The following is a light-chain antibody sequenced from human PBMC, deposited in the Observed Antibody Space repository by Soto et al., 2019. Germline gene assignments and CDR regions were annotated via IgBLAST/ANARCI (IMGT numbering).Light chain of an antibody. CDR1: QSVSSN. Sequence: EIVMTQSPATLSVSPGDRATLSCRASQSVSSNVAWSQQKPGQATRLRIYGASTRDTGIPDRCSGSGSGTDCTLTISSLQPEDFATYYCQQSYSTPPTFGQGTRLEIK. CDR3: QQSYSTPPT. J-gene: IGKJ5*01. V-gene: IGKV3-15*01. CDR2: GAS.